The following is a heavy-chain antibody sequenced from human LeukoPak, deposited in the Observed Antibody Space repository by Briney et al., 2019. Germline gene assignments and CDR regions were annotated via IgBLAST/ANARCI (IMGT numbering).Heavy chain of an antibody. CDR1: GYTFTSYT. CDR2: IIPILGIA. Sequence: AASVKVSCKASGYTFTSYTISWVRQAPGQGLEWMGRIIPILGIANYAQKFQGRVTITADKSTSTAYMELSSLRSEDTAVYYCARARTGTTNYYYYYMDVWGKGTTVTVSS. V-gene: IGHV1-69*02. D-gene: IGHD1-7*01. CDR3: ARARTGTTNYYYYYMDV. J-gene: IGHJ6*03.